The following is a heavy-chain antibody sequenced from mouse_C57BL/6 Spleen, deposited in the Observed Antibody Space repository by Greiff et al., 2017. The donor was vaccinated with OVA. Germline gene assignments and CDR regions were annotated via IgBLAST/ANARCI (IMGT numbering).Heavy chain of an antibody. CDR1: GFTFSSYG. Sequence: EVQVVESGGDLVKPGGSLKLSCAASGFTFSSYGMSWVRQTPDKRLEWVATISSGGSYTYYPDSVKGRFTISRDNAKNTLYLQMSSLKSEDTAMYYCARPRSTMVISFDYWGQGTTLTVSS. J-gene: IGHJ2*01. V-gene: IGHV5-6*01. D-gene: IGHD2-2*01. CDR2: ISSGGSYT. CDR3: ARPRSTMVISFDY.